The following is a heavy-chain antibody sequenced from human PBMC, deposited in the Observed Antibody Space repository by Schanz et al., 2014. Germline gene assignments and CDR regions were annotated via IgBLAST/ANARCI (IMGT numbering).Heavy chain of an antibody. V-gene: IGHV3-11*01. Sequence: QVQLVDSGGGSVKPGGSLRLSCTASGFPFSDYFMAWIRQPPGRGLEWVSYIGNGGVTIYYADSVKGRFTISRDNSKNSLYLQMNSLRAEDTAVYYCARIGGSVFDYWAQGTLVTVSS. CDR3: ARIGGSVFDY. CDR1: GFPFSDYF. CDR2: IGNGGVTI. D-gene: IGHD3-10*01. J-gene: IGHJ4*02.